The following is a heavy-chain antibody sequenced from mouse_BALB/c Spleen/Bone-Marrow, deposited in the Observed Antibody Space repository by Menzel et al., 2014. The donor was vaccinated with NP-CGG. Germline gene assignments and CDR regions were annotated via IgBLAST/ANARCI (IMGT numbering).Heavy chain of an antibody. CDR3: ARDDYDDQYYFDY. CDR2: ISSGGST. CDR1: GFTFSSYA. D-gene: IGHD2-4*01. Sequence: VQLKDSGGGLVKPGGSLKLSCAASGFTFSSYAMSWVRQTPEKRLEWVASISSGGSTYYPDSVKGRFTISRDNARNILYLQMSSLRSEDTATYYCARDDYDDQYYFDYWGQGTTLTVSS. J-gene: IGHJ2*01. V-gene: IGHV5-6-5*01.